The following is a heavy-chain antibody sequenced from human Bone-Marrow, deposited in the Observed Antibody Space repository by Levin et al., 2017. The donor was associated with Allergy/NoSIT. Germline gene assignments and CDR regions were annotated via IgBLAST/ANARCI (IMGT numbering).Heavy chain of an antibody. CDR1: GFTFSSYA. V-gene: IGHV3-23*01. D-gene: IGHD6-6*01. J-gene: IGHJ4*02. CDR2: IRGSGVGT. CDR3: AKDISSSWSTGDLDY. Sequence: GESLKISCAASGFTFSSYAMSWVRQAPGKGLEWVSGIRGSGVGTYYADSVKGRFTISRDNSKNTLYLQMKSLRAEGTAVYYCAKDISSSWSTGDLDYWGQGTQVTVSS.